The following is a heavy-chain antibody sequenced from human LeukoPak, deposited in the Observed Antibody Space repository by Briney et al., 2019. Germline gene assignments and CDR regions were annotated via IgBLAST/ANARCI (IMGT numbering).Heavy chain of an antibody. J-gene: IGHJ4*02. V-gene: IGHV4-34*01. CDR3: ARVINYHDSSGYYYARSRGYLDY. D-gene: IGHD3-22*01. CDR1: GGSFSGYY. CDR2: INHSGST. Sequence: SETLSLTCAVYGGSFSGYYWSWIRQPPGKGLEWIGEINHSGSTNYNPSLKSRVTISVDTSKNQFSLKLSSVTAADTAVYYCARVINYHDSSGYYYARSRGYLDYWGQATIVTDSS.